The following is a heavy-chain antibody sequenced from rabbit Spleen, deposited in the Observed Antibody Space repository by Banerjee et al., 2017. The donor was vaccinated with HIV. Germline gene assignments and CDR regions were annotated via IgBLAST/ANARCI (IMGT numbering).Heavy chain of an antibody. CDR2: VNGGGSGTT. J-gene: IGHJ4*01. CDR3: ARDLAGVIGWNFNL. CDR1: GFSFSSGYW. V-gene: IGHV1S45*01. D-gene: IGHD4-1*01. Sequence: QEQLVESGGGLVKPGASLTLTCTASGFSFSSGYWIWWVRQAPGKGLEWIACVNGGGSGTTHYATWAKGRFTISKTSSTTVTLQMTSLTAADTATYFCARDLAGVIGWNFNLWGPGTLVTVS.